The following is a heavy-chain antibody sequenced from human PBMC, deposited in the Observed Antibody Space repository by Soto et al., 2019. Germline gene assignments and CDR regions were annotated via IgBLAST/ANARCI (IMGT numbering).Heavy chain of an antibody. D-gene: IGHD2-15*01. CDR1: GGTFSSYA. CDR3: ASQIVVVVAATSYYYYGMDV. CDR2: IIPIFGTA. J-gene: IGHJ6*02. V-gene: IGHV1-69*06. Sequence: QVQLVQSGAEVKKPGSSVKVSCKASGGTFSSYAISWVRQAPGQGLEWMGGIIPIFGTANYARKFQGRVTITADKSTSTDYMELSSLRSEDTDVYYCASQIVVVVAATSYYYYGMDVWGQGTTVTVSS.